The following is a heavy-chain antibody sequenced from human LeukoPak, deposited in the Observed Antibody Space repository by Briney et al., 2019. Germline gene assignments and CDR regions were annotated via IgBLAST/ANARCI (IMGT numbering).Heavy chain of an antibody. CDR1: GLTFSSYS. D-gene: IGHD6-13*01. J-gene: IGHJ4*02. V-gene: IGHV3-23*01. CDR3: AKDAAGPEY. CDR2: ISASGGDT. Sequence: PGGSLRLSYVVSGLTFSSYSMSWVRQAPGKWLEWVSGISASGGDTWYPDSVKGRFTISRDNSKNTLFLQMNSLRVEDTAIYYCAKDAAGPEYWGQGTRVTVSS.